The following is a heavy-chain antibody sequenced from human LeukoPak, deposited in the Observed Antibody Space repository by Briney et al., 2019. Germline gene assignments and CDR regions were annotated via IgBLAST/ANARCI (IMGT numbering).Heavy chain of an antibody. CDR2: INPSGGST. J-gene: IGHJ4*02. D-gene: IGHD4-17*01. V-gene: IGHV1-46*01. CDR1: GFTFTSYY. Sequence: GGSLRLSCAASGFTFTSYYMHWVRQAPGQGLEWMGIINPSGGSTSYAQKFQGRVTMTRDTSTSTVYMELSSLRSEDTAVYYCARDDYGDYAPFDYWGQGTLVTVSS. CDR3: ARDDYGDYAPFDY.